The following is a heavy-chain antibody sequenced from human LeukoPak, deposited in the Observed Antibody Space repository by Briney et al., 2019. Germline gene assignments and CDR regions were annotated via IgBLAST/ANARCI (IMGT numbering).Heavy chain of an antibody. Sequence: PGGSLRHSCAASGFTLSSYAMSWVRQAPGKGLEWVSGISGSGDNTYYADSVKGRFTISRDNSKNTLYVQVNSLGTEDTAAYYCAKGSYYDSSGSFYFDYWGQGTLVTVSS. D-gene: IGHD3-22*01. CDR3: AKGSYYDSSGSFYFDY. CDR2: ISGSGDNT. J-gene: IGHJ4*02. CDR1: GFTLSSYA. V-gene: IGHV3-23*01.